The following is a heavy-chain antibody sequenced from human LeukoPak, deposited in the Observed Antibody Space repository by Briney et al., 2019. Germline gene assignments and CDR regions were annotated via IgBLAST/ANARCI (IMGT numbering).Heavy chain of an antibody. J-gene: IGHJ4*02. V-gene: IGHV4-59*01. D-gene: IGHD3-22*01. Sequence: SETLSLTRTVSGGSISSYYWSWIRQPPGKGLEWIGYIYYSGSTNYNPSLKSRVTISVGTSKNQFSLKLSSVTAADTAVYYCAREKYYYDRGSFFDYWGQGTLVTVSS. CDR1: GGSISSYY. CDR3: AREKYYYDRGSFFDY. CDR2: IYYSGST.